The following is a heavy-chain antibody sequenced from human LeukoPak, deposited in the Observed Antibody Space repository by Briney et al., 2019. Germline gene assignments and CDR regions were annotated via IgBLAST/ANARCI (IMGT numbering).Heavy chain of an antibody. D-gene: IGHD3-16*01. CDR3: ARHGAFYAFDS. V-gene: IGHV4-39*01. J-gene: IGHJ3*02. CDR1: GGSVSSKIHY. CDR2: IYYSGST. Sequence: PSQTLSLTCNVSGGSVSSKIHYWGWIRQPPGKGLEWIGSIYYSGSTYYNPSLKSRVTISVDTSKNQFSLKLSSVTAADTAVYYCARHGAFYAFDSWGQGTMVTVSS.